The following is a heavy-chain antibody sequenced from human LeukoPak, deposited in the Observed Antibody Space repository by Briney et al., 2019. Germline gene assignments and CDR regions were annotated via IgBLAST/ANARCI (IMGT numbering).Heavy chain of an antibody. CDR2: ISNSGSST. D-gene: IGHD5-18*01. Sequence: GGSLRLPCAASGFTFTSYAMTWVRQAPGKGLEWVSGISNSGSSTYYADSVKGRFTISRDNSKNTLYLQLSSLRAEDTAVYYCARSRPIQGDVWGQGTTVTVSS. V-gene: IGHV3-23*01. CDR1: GFTFTSYA. J-gene: IGHJ6*02. CDR3: ARSRPIQGDV.